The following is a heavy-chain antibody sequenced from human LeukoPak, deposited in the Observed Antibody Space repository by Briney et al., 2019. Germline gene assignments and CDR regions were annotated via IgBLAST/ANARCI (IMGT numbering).Heavy chain of an antibody. CDR2: ISSSSSYI. D-gene: IGHD3-9*01. Sequence: GGSLRLSCAASGFTFSSYNMNWVRQAPGKGLEWVSSISSSSSYIYYTDSVKGRFTISRDNAKNSLYLQMNSLRAEDTAVYYCARHELYYDILTGYYRAEYFQHWGQGTLVTVSS. J-gene: IGHJ1*01. CDR1: GFTFSSYN. CDR3: ARHELYYDILTGYYRAEYFQH. V-gene: IGHV3-21*01.